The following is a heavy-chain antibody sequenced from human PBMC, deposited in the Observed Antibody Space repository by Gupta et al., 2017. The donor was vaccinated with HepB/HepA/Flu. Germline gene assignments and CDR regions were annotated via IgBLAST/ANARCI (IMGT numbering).Heavy chain of an antibody. J-gene: IGHJ4*02. CDR2: ISGSGGST. Sequence: EVQLLESGGGLVQPGGSLRLPCAASGFTFSSYAFSWVRQAPGKGLEWVSAISGSGGSTYYADSVKGRFTISRDNSKNTLYLQMNSLRAEDTAVYYCAKDRMQVPAANLDYWGQGTLVTVSS. CDR1: GFTFSSYA. D-gene: IGHD2-2*01. V-gene: IGHV3-23*01. CDR3: AKDRMQVPAANLDY.